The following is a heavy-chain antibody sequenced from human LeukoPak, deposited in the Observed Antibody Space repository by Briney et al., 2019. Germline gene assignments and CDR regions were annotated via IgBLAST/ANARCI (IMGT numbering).Heavy chain of an antibody. CDR3: ARLPGIVATIERYFDY. Sequence: GESLKISCKGSGYSFTSYWIGWVRQMPGIGLEWMGIIYPGDSDTRYSPSFQGQVTISADKSISTAYLQWSSLKASDAAMYYCARLPGIVATIERYFDYWGQGTLVTVSS. CDR1: GYSFTSYW. D-gene: IGHD5-12*01. J-gene: IGHJ4*02. V-gene: IGHV5-51*01. CDR2: IYPGDSDT.